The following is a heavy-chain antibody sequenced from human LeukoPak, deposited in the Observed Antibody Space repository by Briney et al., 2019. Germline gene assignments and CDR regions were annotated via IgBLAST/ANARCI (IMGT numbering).Heavy chain of an antibody. Sequence: GGSLRLSCAASGFTFSGSAMSWVRQAPGKGLEWVSYISSSGSTIYYADSVKGRFTISRDNAKNSLYLQMNSLRAEDTAVYYCARDEYDFRSGHLGPYYYYGMDVWGQGTTVTVSS. CDR2: ISSSGSTI. J-gene: IGHJ6*02. CDR1: GFTFSGSA. D-gene: IGHD3-3*01. CDR3: ARDEYDFRSGHLGPYYYYGMDV. V-gene: IGHV3-48*03.